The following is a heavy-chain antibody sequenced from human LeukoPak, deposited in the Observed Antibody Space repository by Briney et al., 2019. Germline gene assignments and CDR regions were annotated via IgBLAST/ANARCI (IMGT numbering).Heavy chain of an antibody. CDR2: MNPNSGNT. Sequence: ASVKVSCKASGYIFTSYDINWVRQATGQGLEWMGWMNPNSGNTGYAQKFQGRVTMTRNTSISTAYMELSSLGSEDTAVYYCARGILWFGDDVWGKGTTVTISS. CDR1: GYIFTSYD. J-gene: IGHJ6*04. V-gene: IGHV1-8*01. CDR3: ARGILWFGDDV. D-gene: IGHD3-10*01.